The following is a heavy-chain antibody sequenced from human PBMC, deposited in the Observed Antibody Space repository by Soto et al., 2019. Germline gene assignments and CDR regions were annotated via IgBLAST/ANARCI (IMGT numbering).Heavy chain of an antibody. CDR1: GASISSTTSYNW. D-gene: IGHD1-26*01. CDR2: IYHSGRT. CDR3: ARMMGATLDDF. Sequence: QVHLQESGPGLVRPSGTLSLTCAVSGASISSTTSYNWWSWVRQPPGKGLEWIGEIYHSGRTNDNTSLKSRVTMSVDKSTNQFSQELTAVTAADTAIYYCARMMGATLDDFWGQGTLVIVSS. V-gene: IGHV4-4*02. J-gene: IGHJ4*02.